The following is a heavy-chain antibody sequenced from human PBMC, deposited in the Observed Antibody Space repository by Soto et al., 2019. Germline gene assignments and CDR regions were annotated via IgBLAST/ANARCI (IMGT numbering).Heavy chain of an antibody. CDR3: ARDPYYYDSSGYPFYFDY. Sequence: GGSLRLSCTGSGFPFDDFAINWVRQAPGKGLEWVSYISSSSSTIYYADSVKGRFTISRDNAKNSLYLQMNSLRDEDTAVYYCARDPYYYDSSGYPFYFDYWGQGTLVTVSS. CDR1: GFPFDDFA. D-gene: IGHD3-22*01. CDR2: ISSSSSTI. J-gene: IGHJ4*02. V-gene: IGHV3-48*02.